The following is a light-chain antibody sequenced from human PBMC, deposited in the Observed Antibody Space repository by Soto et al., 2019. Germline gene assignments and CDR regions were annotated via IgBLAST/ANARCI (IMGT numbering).Light chain of an antibody. CDR1: ASDIGGYTF. CDR3: SAHGGTNPYV. CDR2: DVN. Sequence: QSALTQPPSASGSPGQSVAISCTGTASDIGGYTFVSWYQQHPGKAPKLLIYDVNKRPSGVPDRFSGSKSGNTASLTFSGLQAEEEADYYCSAHGGTNPYVFGTGTKVTVL. V-gene: IGLV2-8*01. J-gene: IGLJ1*01.